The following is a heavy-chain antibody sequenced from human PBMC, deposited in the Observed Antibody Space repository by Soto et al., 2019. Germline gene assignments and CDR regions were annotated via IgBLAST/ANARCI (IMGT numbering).Heavy chain of an antibody. J-gene: IGHJ3*02. CDR2: ISAYNGNT. CDR3: SRDLIPYDHRGEAFDI. CDR1: GYTFSRSE. V-gene: IGHV1-18*01. D-gene: IGHD3-10*01. Sequence: GSVKVSFEASGYTFSRSEISWVRQAPGQGLEWMGWISAYNGNTNYEQKFQGRVTMTTDTSTSTAYMELRSLRSDDTAVYYSSRDLIPYDHRGEAFDIWGKGTMVTVSS.